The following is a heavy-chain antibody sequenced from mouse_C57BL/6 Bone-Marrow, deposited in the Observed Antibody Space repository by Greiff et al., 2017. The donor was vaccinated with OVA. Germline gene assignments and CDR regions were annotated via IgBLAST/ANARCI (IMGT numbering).Heavy chain of an antibody. Sequence: EVMLVESGGGLVQPGGSLKLSCAASGFTFSDYYMYWVRQTPEKRLEWVAYISNGGGSTYYPDTVKGRFTISRDNAKNTLYLQMSRLKSEDTAMYYCARPLYGNYGGFAYWGQGTLVTVSA. D-gene: IGHD2-1*01. CDR1: GFTFSDYY. CDR3: ARPLYGNYGGFAY. V-gene: IGHV5-12*01. CDR2: ISNGGGST. J-gene: IGHJ3*01.